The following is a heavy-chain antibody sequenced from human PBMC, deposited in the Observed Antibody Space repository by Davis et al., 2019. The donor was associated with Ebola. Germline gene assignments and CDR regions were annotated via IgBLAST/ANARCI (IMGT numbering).Heavy chain of an antibody. CDR3: ARSGLWDRWFDP. V-gene: IGHV3-23*01. Sequence: GESLKISCAASGFTFSSYAMSWVRQAPGKGLEWVSAISGSGGSTYYADSVKGRFTISRDNSKNTLYLQMNSLRAEDTAVYYCARSGLWDRWFDPWGQGTLVTVSS. D-gene: IGHD1-26*01. CDR1: GFTFSSYA. J-gene: IGHJ5*02. CDR2: ISGSGGST.